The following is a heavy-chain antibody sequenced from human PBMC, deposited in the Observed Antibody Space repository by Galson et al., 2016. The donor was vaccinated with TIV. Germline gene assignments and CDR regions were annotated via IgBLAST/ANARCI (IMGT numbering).Heavy chain of an antibody. CDR2: ISFDGSEK. CDR3: ARVYADYYFDY. D-gene: IGHD5/OR15-5a*01. CDR1: GFTFNSYP. J-gene: IGHJ4*02. V-gene: IGHV3-30*09. Sequence: SLRLSCAASGFTFNSYPMHWVRQAPGKGLEWVAYISFDGSEKYYADAVKGRFAISRDKSKSTLFLQMNSLRTDDTALYYCARVYADYYFDYWGQGTPVTVSS.